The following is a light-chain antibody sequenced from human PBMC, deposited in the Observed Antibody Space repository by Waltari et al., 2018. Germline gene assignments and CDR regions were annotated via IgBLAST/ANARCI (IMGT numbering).Light chain of an antibody. CDR2: EGN. CDR1: SSDVGRHNL. J-gene: IGLJ3*02. Sequence: QSALTQPASVSGSPGQSITISCTGTSSDVGRHNLVSWYQQHPGKAPKLMIYEGNKRPSGVSNRFSGSKSGNTASLTISGLQGEDEADYHCCSYAGSNTFVVFGGGTKLTVL. V-gene: IGLV2-23*03. CDR3: CSYAGSNTFVV.